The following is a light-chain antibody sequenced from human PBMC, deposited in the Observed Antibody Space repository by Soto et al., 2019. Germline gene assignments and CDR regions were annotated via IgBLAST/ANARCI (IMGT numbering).Light chain of an antibody. J-gene: IGKJ4*01. V-gene: IGKV3-11*01. CDR3: QQRSKWPST. Sequence: EIVLTQSPATLSLSPGERAALSCRASQSVSSYFAWYQQKRGQAPRLLIYDASKRAPGIPARFSGSGSGTDFTLTISSLEPDDFAVYYCQQRSKWPSTFGGGTKVEMK. CDR1: QSVSSY. CDR2: DAS.